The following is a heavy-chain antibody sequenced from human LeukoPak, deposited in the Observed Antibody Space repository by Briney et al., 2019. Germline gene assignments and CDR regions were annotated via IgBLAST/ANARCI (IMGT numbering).Heavy chain of an antibody. CDR3: ARAEGGDRLYYYGMDV. CDR1: GFTFSSYG. V-gene: IGHV3-33*08. J-gene: IGHJ6*02. D-gene: IGHD2-21*01. CDR2: IWYDGSNK. Sequence: QPGGSLRLSCAASGFTFSSYGMHWVRQAPGKGLEWVAVIWYDGSNKYYADSVKGRFTISRDNSKNTLYLQMNSLRAEDTAVYYCARAEGGDRLYYYGMDVWGQGTTVTVSS.